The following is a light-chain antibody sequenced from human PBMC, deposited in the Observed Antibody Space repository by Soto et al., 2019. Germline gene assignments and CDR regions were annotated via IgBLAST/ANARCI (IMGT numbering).Light chain of an antibody. Sequence: QSALTQPASVSGSPGQSITISCSGTSSDIGAYEYVSWYQQHPGKPPKLIIYNVSNRPPGASTRFSGSKSGNTASLTISGLQTQDEADYYCLSHTTSDTYVFGSGTKVTVL. CDR1: SSDIGAYEY. J-gene: IGLJ1*01. CDR3: LSHTTSDTYV. V-gene: IGLV2-14*03. CDR2: NVS.